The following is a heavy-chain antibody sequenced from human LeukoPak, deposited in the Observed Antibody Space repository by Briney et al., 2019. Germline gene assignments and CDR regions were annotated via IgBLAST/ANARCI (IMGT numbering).Heavy chain of an antibody. V-gene: IGHV3-30-3*01. CDR1: GFTFSDYA. J-gene: IGHJ6*02. CDR2: MSYDGSNK. D-gene: IGHD6-19*01. CDR3: ARDFQWLRAMDV. Sequence: GGSLRLSCAASGFTFSDYAMHWVRQAPGKGLEWVAVMSYDGSNKYYADSVKGRFTTSRDNSKNTLYVQMNSLRVEDTAVYYCARDFQWLRAMDVWGQGTTVTVSS.